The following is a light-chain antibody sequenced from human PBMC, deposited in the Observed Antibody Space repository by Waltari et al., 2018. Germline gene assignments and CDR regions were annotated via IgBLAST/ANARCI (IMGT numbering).Light chain of an antibody. V-gene: IGLV1-44*01. CDR2: RSY. J-gene: IGLJ3*02. CDR3: ASWDDSLNGHWV. Sequence: QSVLTQPPSASGTPGQRVTISCSGSASNIGGNLVTWYQQLPGKAPKLLIYRSYRRPSGVPDRVAGSKSGTSAALAISGLQSEDEADYYCASWDDSLNGHWVFGGGTKVTVL. CDR1: ASNIGGNL.